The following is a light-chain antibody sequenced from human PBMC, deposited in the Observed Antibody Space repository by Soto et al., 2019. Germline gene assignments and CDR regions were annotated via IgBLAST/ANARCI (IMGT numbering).Light chain of an antibody. CDR3: SSYTSSSTLYV. Sequence: QSALTQPASVSGSPGQSITISCTGTSSDVGGYNYVSWYQQHPGKVPKLMIYDVSNRPSGVSNRFSGSKSGNTASLTISGLQAEDEGDYYCSSYTSSSTLYVFGTGTKVTVL. J-gene: IGLJ1*01. CDR2: DVS. CDR1: SSDVGGYNY. V-gene: IGLV2-14*01.